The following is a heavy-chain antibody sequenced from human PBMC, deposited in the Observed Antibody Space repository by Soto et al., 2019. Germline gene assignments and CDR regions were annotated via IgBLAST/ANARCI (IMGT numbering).Heavy chain of an antibody. CDR2: VSFRGDI. D-gene: IGHD2-2*01. CDR1: VFMFSIYT. V-gene: IGHV3-21*01. J-gene: IGHJ4*02. CDR3: ARGCSSASGYYY. Sequence: LRLSCTASVFMFSIYTMNCVRQAPWKGLDGVSSVSFRGDIYYADSLEGRFTISRDDAKNSLYLQMNSLRAEDTAVYYCARGCSSASGYYYWGQGTLVTVSS.